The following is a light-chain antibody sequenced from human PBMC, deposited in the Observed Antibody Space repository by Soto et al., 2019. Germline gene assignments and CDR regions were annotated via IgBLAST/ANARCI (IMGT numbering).Light chain of an antibody. J-gene: IGKJ1*01. CDR3: LQDYIYPRT. CDR2: AAS. CDR1: QDIGNV. V-gene: IGKV1-6*01. Sequence: AIQLTQSPSSLSASVGDRVTITCRASQDIGNVLGWYQQKPGKAPKLLIYAASTLQSGVPSRFSGSGSGTDFTLTISSLQPEDFATYYCLQDYIYPRTFGQGTKVEIK.